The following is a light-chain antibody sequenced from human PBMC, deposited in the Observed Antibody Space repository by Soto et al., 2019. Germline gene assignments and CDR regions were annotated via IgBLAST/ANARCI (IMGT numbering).Light chain of an antibody. J-gene: IGLJ1*01. V-gene: IGLV1-40*01. CDR1: SSNIGAGRD. CDR3: QSYGTSLSGLYV. Sequence: QSVLTQPPPVSGAPGQRVIISCTGSSSNIGAGRDVHWYRQFPGEAPKFLISDSNHRPSGVPDRFSVSKSGASASLAITGLRAEDEGDYFCQSYGTSLSGLYVFGTGTKVTVL. CDR2: DSN.